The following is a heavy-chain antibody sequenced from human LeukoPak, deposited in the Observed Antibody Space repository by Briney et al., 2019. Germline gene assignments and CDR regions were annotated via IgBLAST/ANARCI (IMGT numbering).Heavy chain of an antibody. CDR2: IGGSGSRT. CDR3: AKVKPDYYHNSGYQYHFDY. D-gene: IGHD3-22*01. V-gene: IGHV3-23*01. J-gene: IGHJ4*02. Sequence: GGSLRLSCAASGFTFSNCAMSWVRQAPGKGLEWVSVIGGSGSRTYYADSVKGRFTISRDNSKDTLYLQMNSLRAEDTAVYYCAKVKPDYYHNSGYQYHFDYWGQGTLVTVSS. CDR1: GFTFSNCA.